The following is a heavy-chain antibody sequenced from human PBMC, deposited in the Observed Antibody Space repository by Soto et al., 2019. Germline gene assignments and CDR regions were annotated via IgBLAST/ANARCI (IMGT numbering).Heavy chain of an antibody. V-gene: IGHV3-74*01. Sequence: GGSLRLSCAASGFTFSSYWMHWVRQAPGKGLVWVSRINSDGSSTSYADSVKGRFTISRDNAKNTLYLQMNSLRAEDTAVYYCAREPIYIAVAGTYYYYGMDVWGQGTTVTVSS. CDR2: INSDGSST. CDR1: GFTFSSYW. CDR3: AREPIYIAVAGTYYYYGMDV. J-gene: IGHJ6*02. D-gene: IGHD6-19*01.